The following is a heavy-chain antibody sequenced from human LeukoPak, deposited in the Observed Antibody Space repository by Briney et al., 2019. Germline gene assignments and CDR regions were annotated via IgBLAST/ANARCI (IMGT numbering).Heavy chain of an antibody. CDR3: ARVDTTLSYKLDH. CDR1: GFSFSSYA. J-gene: IGHJ4*02. CDR2: ISGSGGGT. V-gene: IGHV3-23*01. Sequence: PGGSLRLSCAASGFSFSSYAMSWVRQAPGKGLEWVSGISGSGGGTYYADSVKGRFTISRHNSKNTVYLQMNNLRAEDTAMYYCARVDTTLSYKLDHRGQGTLVTVSS. D-gene: IGHD1-1*01.